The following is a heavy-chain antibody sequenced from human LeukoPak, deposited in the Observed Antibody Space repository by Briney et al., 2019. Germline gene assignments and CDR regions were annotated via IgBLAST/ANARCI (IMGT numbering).Heavy chain of an antibody. CDR1: GFSFSGYV. V-gene: IGHV3-30*02. J-gene: IGHJ4*02. Sequence: GGSLRLSCAASGFSFSGYVMHWVRQAPGKGLEWVAFIRGDGTQQYYADSVEGRFIISRDNSKNTVYLQMNSLRAEDTAVYCCAKDNGGYAFDYWGQGTLVTVSS. CDR3: AKDNGGYAFDY. CDR2: IRGDGTQQ. D-gene: IGHD5-12*01.